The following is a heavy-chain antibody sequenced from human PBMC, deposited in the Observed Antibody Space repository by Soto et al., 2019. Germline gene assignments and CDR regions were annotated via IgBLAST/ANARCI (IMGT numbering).Heavy chain of an antibody. J-gene: IGHJ6*03. D-gene: IGHD2-2*01. CDR3: AREMGNCTTTSFHAGPLYYYMDV. CDR1: GGSISSYH. CDR2: VYNSGST. V-gene: IGHV4-59*01. Sequence: QVQLQESGPGLVKPSETLSLTCTVSGGSISSYHWSWIRQPPGKGLEWIGEVYNSGSTNYNPSLKTRVSISTDTSKNHISLSLSSVTAAHTAVYFCAREMGNCTTTSFHAGPLYYYMDVWGKGTTVTCSS.